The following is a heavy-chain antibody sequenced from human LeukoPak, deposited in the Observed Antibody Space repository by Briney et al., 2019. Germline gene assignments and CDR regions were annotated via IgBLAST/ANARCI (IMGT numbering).Heavy chain of an antibody. J-gene: IGHJ6*02. V-gene: IGHV1-69*13. D-gene: IGHD3-9*01. CDR3: ARGGVYYDILTGPDYYYYYGMDV. CDR1: GGTFSSYA. CDR2: IIPIFGTA. Sequence: SVKVSCKASGGTFSSYAISWVRQAPGQGLEWMGGIIPIFGTANCAQKFQGRVTITADESTSTAYMELSSLRSEDTAVYYCARGGVYYDILTGPDYYYYYGMDVWGQGTTVTVSS.